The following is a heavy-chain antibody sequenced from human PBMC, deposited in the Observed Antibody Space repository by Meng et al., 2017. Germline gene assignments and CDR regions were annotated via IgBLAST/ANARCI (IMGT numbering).Heavy chain of an antibody. Sequence: QVTLQQWGAGLLKPSETLSLTCAVYGGSFSGYYWSWICQPPGKGLEWIGEINHSGSTNYNPSLKSRVTISVDTSKNQFSLKLSSVTAADTAVYYCARRGIAARPFYYWGQGTLVTVSS. J-gene: IGHJ4*02. V-gene: IGHV4-34*01. CDR1: GGSFSGYY. CDR3: ARRGIAARPFYY. CDR2: INHSGST. D-gene: IGHD6-6*01.